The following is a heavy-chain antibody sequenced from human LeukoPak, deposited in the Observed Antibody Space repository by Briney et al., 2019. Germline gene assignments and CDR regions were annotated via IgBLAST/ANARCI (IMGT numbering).Heavy chain of an antibody. CDR3: ARDLIAIAGHDY. CDR2: IRNKAQGYTT. Sequence: GGSLRLSCAASGFTFSVHYMDWVRQAPGKGLEWVGRIRNKAQGYTTDYAASVKGRFTISRDDSENSLYLQMNSLKTEDTAVYYCARDLIAIAGHDYWGQGTLVTVSS. J-gene: IGHJ4*02. D-gene: IGHD6-13*01. CDR1: GFTFSVHY. V-gene: IGHV3-72*01.